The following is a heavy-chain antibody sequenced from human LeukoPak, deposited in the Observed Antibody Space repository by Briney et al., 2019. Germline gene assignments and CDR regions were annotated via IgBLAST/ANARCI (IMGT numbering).Heavy chain of an antibody. CDR3: ARDQILGYCSSTSCSIAPYYYYGMDV. J-gene: IGHJ6*04. D-gene: IGHD2-2*01. V-gene: IGHV3-66*02. CDR1: GFTVSSNY. CDR2: IYSGGST. Sequence: GGSLRLSCAASGFTVSSNYMSWVRQAPGKGLEWVSVIYSGGSTYYADSVKGRFTISRDNSKNTLYLQMNSLRAEDTAVYYCARDQILGYCSSTSCSIAPYYYYGMDVWGKGTTVTVSS.